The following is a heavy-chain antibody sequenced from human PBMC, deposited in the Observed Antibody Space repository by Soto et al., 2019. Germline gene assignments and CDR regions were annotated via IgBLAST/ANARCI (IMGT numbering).Heavy chain of an antibody. Sequence: SETLSLTCTVSGGSISSYYWSWIRQPPGKGLEWIGYIYYSGNTNYNPSLKSRVTISVDTSKNQFSLKLNSVTAADTAVYYCARQDYYYYGIDVWAQGNTVTVSS. CDR1: GGSISSYY. CDR2: IYYSGNT. V-gene: IGHV4-59*08. CDR3: ARQDYYYYGIDV. J-gene: IGHJ6*02.